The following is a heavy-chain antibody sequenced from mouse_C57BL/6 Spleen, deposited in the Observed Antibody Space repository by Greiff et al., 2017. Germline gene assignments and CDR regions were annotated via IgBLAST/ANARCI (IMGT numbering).Heavy chain of an antibody. CDR2: ISYDGSN. D-gene: IGHD2-12*01. V-gene: IGHV3-6*01. J-gene: IGHJ4*01. CDR3: ANDFDAMDY. Sequence: EVKLQESGPGLVKPSQSLSLTCSVTGYSITSGYYWNWIRQFPGNKLEWMGYISYDGSNNYNPSLKNRISITRDTSKTQFFLKLNSVTTEDTATYYCANDFDAMDYWGQGTSVTVSS. CDR1: GYSITSGYY.